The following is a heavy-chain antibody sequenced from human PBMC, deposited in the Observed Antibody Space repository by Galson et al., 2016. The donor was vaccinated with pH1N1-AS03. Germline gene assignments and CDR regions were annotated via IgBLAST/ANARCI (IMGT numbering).Heavy chain of an antibody. CDR3: ARLEVAGTWGDY. V-gene: IGHV4-39*01. J-gene: IGHJ4*02. Sequence: ETLSLTCTVSGDSISNNYYWGWIRQPPGTGLEWIGSISYREGKYYNPSLESRVTMSVDTSKNQLSLKLDSVTAADTAVYYCARLEVAGTWGDYWGQGTLVTVSS. CDR1: GDSISNNYY. CDR2: ISYREGK. D-gene: IGHD6-19*01.